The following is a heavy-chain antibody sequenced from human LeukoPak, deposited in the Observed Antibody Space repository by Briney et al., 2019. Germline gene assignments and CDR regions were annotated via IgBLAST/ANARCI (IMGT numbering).Heavy chain of an antibody. CDR1: GFTVSSNH. J-gene: IGHJ4*02. V-gene: IGHV3-66*01. CDR2: IYGGGRT. D-gene: IGHD2-15*01. Sequence: PGGSLRLSCAASGFTVSSNHMSWVRQAPGKGLEWVSIIYGGGRTYYADPVQRRYNIPRNNSKNALYLQMNSLRAEDTAVYYCASIRVVVAVTLYFDHWGQGTLVGVCS. CDR3: ASIRVVVAVTLYFDH.